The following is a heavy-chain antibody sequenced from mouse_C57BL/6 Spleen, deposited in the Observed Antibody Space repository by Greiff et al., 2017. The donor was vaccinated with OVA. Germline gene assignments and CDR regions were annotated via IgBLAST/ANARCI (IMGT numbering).Heavy chain of an antibody. CDR2: INPNYGTT. D-gene: IGHD2-4*01. V-gene: IGHV1-39*01. CDR3: ARYYDYDGGAYYAMDY. J-gene: IGHJ4*01. Sequence: VHVKQSGPELVKPGASVKISCKASGYSFTDYNMNWVKQSNGKSLEWIGVINPNYGTTSYNQKFKGKATLTVDQSSSTAYMQLNSLTSEDSAVYYCARYYDYDGGAYYAMDYWGQGTSVTVSS. CDR1: GYSFTDYN.